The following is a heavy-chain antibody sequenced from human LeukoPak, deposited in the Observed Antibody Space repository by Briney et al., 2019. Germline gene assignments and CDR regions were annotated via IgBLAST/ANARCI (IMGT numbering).Heavy chain of an antibody. CDR1: GGSFSGYY. V-gene: IGHV4-34*01. Sequence: KPSETLSLTCAVYGGSFSGYYWSWIRQPPGKGLEWIGEINHSGSTNYNPSLKSRVTISVDTSKNQFSLKLSSVTAADTAVYYCARGVIVVVPAARVHNWFGPWGQGTLVTVSS. D-gene: IGHD2-2*01. CDR3: ARGVIVVVPAARVHNWFGP. CDR2: INHSGST. J-gene: IGHJ5*02.